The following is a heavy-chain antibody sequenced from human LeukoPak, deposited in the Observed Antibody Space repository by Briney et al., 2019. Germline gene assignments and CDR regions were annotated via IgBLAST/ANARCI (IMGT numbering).Heavy chain of an antibody. CDR1: GFTFDDYA. V-gene: IGHV3-23*01. D-gene: IGHD5-18*01. J-gene: IGHJ4*02. Sequence: PGRSLRLSCAASGFTFDDYAMHWVRQAPGKGLEWVSAISGSGGSTYYADSVKGRFTISRDNSKNTLYLQMNSLGAEDTAVYYCARGYGLDYWGQGTLVTVSS. CDR2: ISGSGGST. CDR3: ARGYGLDY.